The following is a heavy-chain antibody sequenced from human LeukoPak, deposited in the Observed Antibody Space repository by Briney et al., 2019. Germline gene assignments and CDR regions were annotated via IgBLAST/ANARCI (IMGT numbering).Heavy chain of an antibody. CDR1: GFTFSRHD. V-gene: IGHV3-21*01. CDR3: ASENIVGTSGALFDY. J-gene: IGHJ4*02. CDR2: ITSSASYR. D-gene: IGHD5-12*01. Sequence: GGSLRLSCAASGFTFSRHDMNWVRQAPGKGLEWVSSITSSASYRYHSDSVKGRFTISRDNAKNSLYLQMNSLRVEDTAVYYCASENIVGTSGALFDYWGQGTLVTVSA.